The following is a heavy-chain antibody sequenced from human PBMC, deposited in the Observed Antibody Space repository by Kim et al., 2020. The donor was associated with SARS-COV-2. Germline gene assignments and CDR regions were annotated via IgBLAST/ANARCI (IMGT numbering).Heavy chain of an antibody. CDR3: ARVGSVVRGVIILYYYYGMDV. Sequence: GGSLRLSCAASGFTFSSYAMHWVRQAPGKGLEWVAVISYDGSNKYYADSVKGRFTISRDNSKNTLYLQMNSLRAEDTAVYYCARVGSVVRGVIILYYYYGMDVWGQGTTVTVSS. J-gene: IGHJ6*02. CDR2: ISYDGSNK. CDR1: GFTFSSYA. D-gene: IGHD3-10*01. V-gene: IGHV3-30*04.